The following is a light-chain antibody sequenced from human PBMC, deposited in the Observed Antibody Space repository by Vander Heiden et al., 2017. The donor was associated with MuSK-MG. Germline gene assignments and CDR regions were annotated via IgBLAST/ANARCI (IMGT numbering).Light chain of an antibody. CDR1: SSNIGAGYD. Sequence: QSVLTQPPPVSGAPGQRVPISCTGSSSNIGAGYDVHWYQQLPGTAPKLLIYGNSNRPSGVPDRFSGSKSGTSASLAITGLQAEDEADYYCQSYDSSLSGYVFGGGTKLTVL. V-gene: IGLV1-40*01. J-gene: IGLJ2*01. CDR2: GNS. CDR3: QSYDSSLSGYV.